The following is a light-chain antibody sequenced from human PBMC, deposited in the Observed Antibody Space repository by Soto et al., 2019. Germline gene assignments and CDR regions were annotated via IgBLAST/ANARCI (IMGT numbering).Light chain of an antibody. CDR1: NSDFAGYNF. V-gene: IGLV2-8*01. CDR3: SSYITSKNLVV. CDR2: EVN. J-gene: IGLJ1*01. Sequence: QSALTQPPSASGSPGQSVTISCTGTNSDFAGYNFVSWFQQHPGKAPRLIIYEVNERPSGVPHRFSGSKSGNTASLTISGLQDEDEADFYCSSYITSKNLVVFGTGTKPTVL.